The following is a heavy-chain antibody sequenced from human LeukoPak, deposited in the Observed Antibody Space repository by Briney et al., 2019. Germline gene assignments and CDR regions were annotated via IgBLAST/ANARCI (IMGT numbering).Heavy chain of an antibody. D-gene: IGHD3-10*01. CDR3: ASGGSGSYFDDY. Sequence: PSETLSLTCAVYGGSFSGYYWSWIRQPPGKGLEWIGEINHSGGTNYNPSLKSRVTISVDTSKNQFSLKLSSVTAADTAVYYCASGGSGSYFDDYWGQGTLVTVSS. CDR2: INHSGGT. J-gene: IGHJ4*02. V-gene: IGHV4-34*01. CDR1: GGSFSGYY.